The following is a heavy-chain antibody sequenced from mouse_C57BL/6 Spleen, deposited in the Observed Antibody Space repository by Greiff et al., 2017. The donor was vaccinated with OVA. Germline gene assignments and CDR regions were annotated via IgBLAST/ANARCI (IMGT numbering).Heavy chain of an antibody. J-gene: IGHJ2*01. Sequence: VQLQESGPELVKPGASVKISCKASGYAFSSSWMNWVKQRPGKGLEWIGRIYPGDGDTNYNGKFKGKATLTADKSSSTAYMQLSSLTSEDSAVYFCAREGGEDYWGQGTTLTVSS. V-gene: IGHV1-82*01. CDR2: IYPGDGDT. CDR3: AREGGEDY. CDR1: GYAFSSSW.